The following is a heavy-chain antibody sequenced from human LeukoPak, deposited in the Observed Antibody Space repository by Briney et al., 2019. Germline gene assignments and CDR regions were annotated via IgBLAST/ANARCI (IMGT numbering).Heavy chain of an antibody. V-gene: IGHV3-74*03. CDR2: INSDGSST. CDR3: AREDGYNSLDY. CDR1: GFTFSSYW. J-gene: IGHJ4*02. D-gene: IGHD5-24*01. Sequence: GGSLRLSCAASGFTFSSYWMYWVRQAPGKGLVRVSRINSDGSSTTYADSVKGRFTISRDNAKNTLYLQMNSLRAEDTAVYYCAREDGYNSLDYWGQGTLVTVSS.